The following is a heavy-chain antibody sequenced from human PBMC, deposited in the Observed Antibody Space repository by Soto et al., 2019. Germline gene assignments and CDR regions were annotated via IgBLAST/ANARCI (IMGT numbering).Heavy chain of an antibody. V-gene: IGHV3-74*02. CDR1: GFSFSSNW. J-gene: IGHJ4*02. D-gene: IGHD3-10*01. Sequence: EVQLVESGGGLVQPGGSLRLSCAASGFSFSSNWMHWVRQAPGKGLVWVARINGDGSTTQYADSVQGRFTISRDNTENTLYLRMNSLRADDTAVYYCASIPMVRGPSDYLGRDPCSPSPQ. CDR3: ASIPMVRGPSDY. CDR2: INGDGSTT.